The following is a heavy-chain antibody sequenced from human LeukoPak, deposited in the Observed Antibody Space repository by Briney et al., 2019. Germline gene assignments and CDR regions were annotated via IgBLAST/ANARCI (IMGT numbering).Heavy chain of an antibody. V-gene: IGHV1-2*02. D-gene: IGHD3-10*01. CDR2: ILPDGRDT. CDR1: GYTFAAHH. Sequence: GASVKVSCKASGYTFAAHHIHWVRQAPGQGLEWMGWILPDGRDTKYSQKFQDRLTLTTDTSTNTAYMESSRLIPDDTAVYYCSGRYGPGPVWGQGTLISASP. J-gene: IGHJ4*02. CDR3: SGRYGPGPV.